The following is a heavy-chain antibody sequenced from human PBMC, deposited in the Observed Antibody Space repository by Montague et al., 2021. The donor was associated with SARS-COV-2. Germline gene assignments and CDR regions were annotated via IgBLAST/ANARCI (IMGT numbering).Heavy chain of an antibody. J-gene: IGHJ4*02. CDR2: IHHTRIT. CDR1: GASVTSINW. D-gene: IGHD6-13*01. V-gene: IGHV4-4*02. Sequence: SETLSLTCAVSGASVTSINWWCWVRQPPGRRLEWIAEIHHTRITNFNPSLRSRVSKSVATTNNQFSLTLNSVAAEETASYFSASHRACQQLYSWGQGTLVTVSS. CDR3: ASHRACQQLYS.